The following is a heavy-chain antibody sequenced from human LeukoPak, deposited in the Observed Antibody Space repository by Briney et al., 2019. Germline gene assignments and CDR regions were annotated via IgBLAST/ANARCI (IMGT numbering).Heavy chain of an antibody. V-gene: IGHV1-2*02. D-gene: IGHD5-12*01. CDR2: INPNSGGT. Sequence: ASVKVSCKASGYTFTGYYMHWVRQAPGQGLEWMGWINPNSGGTNYAQKFQGRVTMTRDTSISTAYMELSRLRSDDTAVYYCASRGYSGYDKYYYYYYMDVWGKGTTVTISS. J-gene: IGHJ6*03. CDR1: GYTFTGYY. CDR3: ASRGYSGYDKYYYYYYMDV.